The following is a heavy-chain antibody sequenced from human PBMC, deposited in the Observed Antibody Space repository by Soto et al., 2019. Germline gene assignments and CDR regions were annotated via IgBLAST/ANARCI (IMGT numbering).Heavy chain of an antibody. CDR3: ARVEEYYGSGSSNLIGVGMDV. D-gene: IGHD3-10*01. Sequence: QVQLVQSGAEVKKPGSSVKVSCKASGGTLSNYSIVWVRQAPGQGLEWMGGIIPVFGATNYAQKFQGRVTITADESTNTALMRLSSLTSEDTAVYYCARVEEYYGSGSSNLIGVGMDVWGQGTTVTVSS. J-gene: IGHJ6*02. CDR1: GGTLSNYS. V-gene: IGHV1-69*01. CDR2: IIPVFGAT.